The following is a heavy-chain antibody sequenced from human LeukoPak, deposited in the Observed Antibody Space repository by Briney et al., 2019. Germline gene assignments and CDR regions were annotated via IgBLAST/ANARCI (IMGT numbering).Heavy chain of an antibody. CDR2: IKQDGSEK. CDR1: GFTFSSYW. Sequence: GGSLRLSCAASGFTFSSYWMSWVRQAPGKGLEWVANIKQDGSEKYYVDSVKGRFTISRDNSNNTLYLQMRAEDTAVYYCAMDSAWLPLKFDYWGPGTLVAVST. D-gene: IGHD5-24*01. CDR3: AMDSAWLPLKFDY. J-gene: IGHJ4*02. V-gene: IGHV3-7*04.